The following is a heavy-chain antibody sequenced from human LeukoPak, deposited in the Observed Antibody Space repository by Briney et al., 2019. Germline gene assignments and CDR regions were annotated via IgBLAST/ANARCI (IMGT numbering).Heavy chain of an antibody. D-gene: IGHD4-17*01. Sequence: GGSLRLSCAASGFTFSSYAMSWVRQAPRKGLEWVSAISGSGGSTYYADSVKGRFTISRDNSKNTLYLQMNSLRAEDTAVYYCAKDRPPYGDYGDDAFDIWGQGTMVTVSS. CDR1: GFTFSSYA. V-gene: IGHV3-23*01. J-gene: IGHJ3*02. CDR2: ISGSGGST. CDR3: AKDRPPYGDYGDDAFDI.